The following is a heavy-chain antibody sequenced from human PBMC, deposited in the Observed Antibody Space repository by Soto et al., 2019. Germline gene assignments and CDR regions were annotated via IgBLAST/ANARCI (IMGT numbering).Heavy chain of an antibody. CDR3: AHRLCDSSSYRDVGFFDY. V-gene: IGHV2-5*02. CDR2: IYWDDDK. Sequence: QITLKESGPTLVKPTQTLTLTCTFSGFSLSTSGVGVGWIRQPPGKALECLALIYWDDDKRYSPSLKSRLSATKDTSKHHVVLTMTNMDPVDTATYYCAHRLCDSSSYRDVGFFDYWGRGTLVTVSS. J-gene: IGHJ4*02. CDR1: GFSLSTSGVG. D-gene: IGHD3-22*01.